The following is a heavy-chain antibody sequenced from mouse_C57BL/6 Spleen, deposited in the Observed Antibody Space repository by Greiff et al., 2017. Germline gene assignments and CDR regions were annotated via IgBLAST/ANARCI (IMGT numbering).Heavy chain of an antibody. V-gene: IGHV5-4*03. J-gene: IGHJ3*01. CDR2: ISDGGSYT. Sequence: EVKLMESGGGLVKPGGSLKLSCAASGFTFSSYAMSWVRQTPEKRLEWVATISDGGSYTYYPDNVKGRFTISRDNAKNNLYLQMSHLKSEDTAMYYCARGPNWDVGFAYWGQGTLVTVSA. CDR3: ARGPNWDVGFAY. D-gene: IGHD4-1*01. CDR1: GFTFSSYA.